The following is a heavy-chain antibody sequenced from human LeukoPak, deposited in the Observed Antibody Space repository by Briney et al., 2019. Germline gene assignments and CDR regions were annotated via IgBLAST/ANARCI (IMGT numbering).Heavy chain of an antibody. D-gene: IGHD3-9*01. CDR1: KFSFSAYA. Sequence: GGSLRLSCAASKFSFSAYAMSWVRQAPGKGLEWVSSINPTGGTTYYADSVKGRFTISKDNSQSTLYLQMNTLRAEDTAIYYCARVKIYFDWPFFDYWGQGTLVTVSS. CDR2: INPTGGTT. V-gene: IGHV3-23*01. J-gene: IGHJ4*02. CDR3: ARVKIYFDWPFFDY.